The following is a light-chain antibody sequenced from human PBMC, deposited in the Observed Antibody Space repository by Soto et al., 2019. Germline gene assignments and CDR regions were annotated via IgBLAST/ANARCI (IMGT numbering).Light chain of an antibody. CDR3: QSYDSSLSGYV. CDR2: EVR. V-gene: IGLV2-14*01. CDR1: MRDVGAYNL. J-gene: IGLJ1*01. Sequence: QSALTQPASVSGSAGQSITISCSGTMRDVGAYNLVSWYQQHPGTAPKLIIYEVRNRPSGISSRFSGSRSGNTASLTISGLQPEDEADYYCQSYDSSLSGYVFGTGTKLTVL.